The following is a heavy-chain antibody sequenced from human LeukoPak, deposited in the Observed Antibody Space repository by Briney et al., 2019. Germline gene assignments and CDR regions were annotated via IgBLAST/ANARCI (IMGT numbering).Heavy chain of an antibody. J-gene: IGHJ4*02. D-gene: IGHD4-23*01. CDR2: IYYSGRT. CDR3: AAVNSNAGGIDY. CDR1: GRSLSSRSDY. V-gene: IGHV4-39*01. Sequence: KASETLSLTCTVPGRSLSSRSDYWGWIRQPPGKGLEWIGRIYYSGRTYYNPSLNGRGTISVDTSKNQFSLKLSSVTAADTAVYYCAAVNSNAGGIDYWGQGTLVTVSS.